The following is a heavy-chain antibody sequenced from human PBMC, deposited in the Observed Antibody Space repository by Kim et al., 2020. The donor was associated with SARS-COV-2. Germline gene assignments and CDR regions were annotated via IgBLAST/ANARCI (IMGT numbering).Heavy chain of an antibody. Sequence: YHEGSVKGRFPSSRDNSKNALYLQMNSLTADDTALYYCAKDRPGGDAFDIWGQGTTVTVSS. CDR3: AKDRPGGDAFDI. V-gene: IGHV3-23*01. D-gene: IGHD3-16*01. J-gene: IGHJ3*02.